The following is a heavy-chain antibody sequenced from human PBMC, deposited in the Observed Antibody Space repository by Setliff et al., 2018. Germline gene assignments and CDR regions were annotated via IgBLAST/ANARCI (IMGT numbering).Heavy chain of an antibody. Sequence: SETLSLTCTVSGGSISSGDYYWSWIRQPPGKGLEWIGYIYYSGSTYYNPSLKSRVTISVDTSKNQFSLRLSSVTAADMAVYYCAREQWLDPPGYYYMDVWAKGTTVTVSS. J-gene: IGHJ6*03. CDR2: IYYSGST. CDR3: AREQWLDPPGYYYMDV. CDR1: GGSISSGDYY. D-gene: IGHD6-19*01. V-gene: IGHV4-30-4*08.